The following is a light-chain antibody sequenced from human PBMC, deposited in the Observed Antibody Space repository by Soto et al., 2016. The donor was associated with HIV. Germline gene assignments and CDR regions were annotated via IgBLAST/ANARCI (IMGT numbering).Light chain of an antibody. Sequence: SSELTQDPTVSVALGQTARITCQGDSLRSYYASWYQQKPGQAPILVIFAENNRPSGTPDRFSGSRSGSTASLTITGTQAEDEADYYCKSRDSSGNHYVFGTGTTVTVL. CDR1: SLRSYY. J-gene: IGLJ1*01. CDR3: KSRDSSGNHYV. V-gene: IGLV3-19*01. CDR2: AEN.